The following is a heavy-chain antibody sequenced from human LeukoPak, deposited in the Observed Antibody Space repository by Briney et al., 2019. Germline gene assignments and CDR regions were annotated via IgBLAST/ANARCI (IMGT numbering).Heavy chain of an antibody. Sequence: PSETLSLTCTVSGGSISSGDYYWSWLRQPPGKGLEWIGYIYYSGSTYYNPSLKSRVTISVDTSKNQFSLKLSSVTAADTAVYYCARGVVVPAAIPLFAFDIWGQGTMVTVSS. D-gene: IGHD2-2*01. CDR2: IYYSGST. CDR3: ARGVVVPAAIPLFAFDI. V-gene: IGHV4-30-4*01. CDR1: GGSISSGDYY. J-gene: IGHJ3*02.